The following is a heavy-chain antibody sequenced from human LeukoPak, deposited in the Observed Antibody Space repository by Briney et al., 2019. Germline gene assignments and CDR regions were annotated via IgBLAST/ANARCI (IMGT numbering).Heavy chain of an antibody. CDR3: AGMVVRGVIYPSKWFDP. J-gene: IGHJ5*02. V-gene: IGHV1-69*01. D-gene: IGHD3-10*01. CDR2: IIPIFGTA. Sequence: GSSVKVSCKASGGTFSSYAISWVRQAPGQGLEWMGGIIPIFGTANYAQKFQDRVTITADESTSAAYMELSSLRSEDTAVYYCAGMVVRGVIYPSKWFDPWGQGTLVTVSS. CDR1: GGTFSSYA.